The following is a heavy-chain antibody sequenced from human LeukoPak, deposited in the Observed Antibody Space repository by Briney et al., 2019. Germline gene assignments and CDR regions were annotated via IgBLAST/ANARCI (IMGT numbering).Heavy chain of an antibody. V-gene: IGHV3-23*01. D-gene: IGHD5-18*01. CDR3: AKDGTAMVLYFDY. Sequence: GGSLRLSCAASGFTFSNYAMSWVRQAPGKGLEWVSAISGSGGSTYYADTVKGRFTVSRDNSKNTLYLQMNSLRAEDTAVYYCAKDGTAMVLYFDYWGQGTLVTVSS. J-gene: IGHJ4*02. CDR2: ISGSGGST. CDR1: GFTFSNYA.